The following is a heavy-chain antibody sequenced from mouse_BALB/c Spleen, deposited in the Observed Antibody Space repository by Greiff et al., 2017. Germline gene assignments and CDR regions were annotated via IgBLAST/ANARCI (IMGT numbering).Heavy chain of an antibody. Sequence: QVQLKQSGAELAKPGASVKMSCKASGYTFTSYWMHWVKQRPGQGLEWIGYINPSTGYTEYNQKFKDKATLTADKSSSTAYMQLSSLTSEDSAVYYCARSGTYRYDVWFAYWGQGTLVTVSA. CDR3: ARSGTYRYDVWFAY. CDR2: INPSTGYT. D-gene: IGHD2-14*01. CDR1: GYTFTSYW. J-gene: IGHJ3*01. V-gene: IGHV1-7*01.